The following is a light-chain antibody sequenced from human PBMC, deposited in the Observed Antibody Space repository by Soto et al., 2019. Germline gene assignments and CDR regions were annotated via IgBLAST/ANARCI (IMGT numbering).Light chain of an antibody. CDR1: MRDVGAYNL. CDR2: KVR. V-gene: IGLV2-14*01. J-gene: IGLJ2*01. Sequence: QSVLTQPASVSGSPGQSITISCAGTMRDVGAYNLVSWYQQHPGRAPQLIIYKVRNRPSGISFRFSGSKSGNTASLTISGLQAEDEADYYCSSYTSKSSLIFGGGTKLTVL. CDR3: SSYTSKSSLI.